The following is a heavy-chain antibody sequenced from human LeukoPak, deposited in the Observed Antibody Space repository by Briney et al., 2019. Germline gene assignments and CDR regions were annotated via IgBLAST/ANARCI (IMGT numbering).Heavy chain of an antibody. J-gene: IGHJ6*02. Sequence: PSETLSLTCTVSGGSISSYYWSWIRQPPGKGLEWIGYIYYSGSTNYNPSLKSRVTISVDTSKNQFSLKLSSVTAADTAVYYCARTYYYDSSASKDGYYYYGMDVWGQGTTVTVSS. CDR3: ARTYYYDSSASKDGYYYYGMDV. CDR1: GGSISSYY. D-gene: IGHD3-22*01. CDR2: IYYSGST. V-gene: IGHV4-59*01.